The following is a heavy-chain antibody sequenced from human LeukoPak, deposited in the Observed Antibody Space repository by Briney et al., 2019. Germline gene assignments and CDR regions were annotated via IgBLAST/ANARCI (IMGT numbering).Heavy chain of an antibody. CDR1: GFTFSYYA. D-gene: IGHD2-21*02. CDR2: IKHDGSEK. CDR3: ARDGTKAYCGGDCRAHGY. V-gene: IGHV3-7*01. Sequence: GGSLRLSRAASGFTFSYYAMSWVRQPPGKGLEWVATIKHDGSEKYYVDSVKGRFTISRDNAKDSLYLQMNSLRAEDTAVYFCARDGTKAYCGGDCRAHGYWGQGTLVTVSS. J-gene: IGHJ4*02.